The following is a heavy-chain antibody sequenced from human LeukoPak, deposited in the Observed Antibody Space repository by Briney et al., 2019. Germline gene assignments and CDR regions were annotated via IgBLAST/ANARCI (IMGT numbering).Heavy chain of an antibody. Sequence: GGSLRLSCAASRFIFSSYWMHWVRQALGKGLVWVSRINSDGSTTSYADSVKGRFTISRDNAKNTLYLQMNSLRAEDTAVYYCAKEGLWYYFDYWGQGTLVTVSS. CDR2: INSDGSTT. CDR3: AKEGLWYYFDY. V-gene: IGHV3-74*01. J-gene: IGHJ4*02. CDR1: RFIFSSYW. D-gene: IGHD5-18*01.